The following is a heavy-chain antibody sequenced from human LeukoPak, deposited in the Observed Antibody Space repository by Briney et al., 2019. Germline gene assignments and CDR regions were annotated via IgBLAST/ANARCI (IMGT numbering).Heavy chain of an antibody. V-gene: IGHV3-53*01. Sequence: GGSLRLSCTVSGFTVSINSMSWVRQAPGKGLEWVSFIYSGGNTHYSGSVKGRFTISRDNSKNTLYLQMNSLRAEDTAVYYCARRAGEYSHPYDYWGQGTLVTVSS. CDR3: ARRAGEYSHPYDY. CDR2: IYSGGNT. D-gene: IGHD4-17*01. J-gene: IGHJ4*02. CDR1: GFTVSINS.